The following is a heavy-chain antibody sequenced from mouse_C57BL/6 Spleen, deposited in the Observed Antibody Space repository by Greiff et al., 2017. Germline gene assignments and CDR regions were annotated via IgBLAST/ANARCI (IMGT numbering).Heavy chain of an antibody. CDR1: GFNIKNTY. CDR2: IDPANGNT. D-gene: IGHD1-1*01. J-gene: IGHJ1*03. V-gene: IGHV14-3*01. CDR3: ASDYYGSSFDV. Sequence: VQLKESVAELVRPGASVKLSCTASGFNIKNTYMHWVKQRPEQGLEWIGRIDPANGNTKYAPKFQGKATITADTSSNTAYLQRSSLTSEDTAIYSGASDYYGSSFDVWGTGTTVTVSS.